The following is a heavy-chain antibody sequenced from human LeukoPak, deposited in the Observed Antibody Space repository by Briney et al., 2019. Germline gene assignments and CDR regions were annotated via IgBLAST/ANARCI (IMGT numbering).Heavy chain of an antibody. CDR1: GGSISSSSYY. D-gene: IGHD3-10*01. V-gene: IGHV4-39*07. Sequence: SETLSLTCTVSGGSISSSSYYWGWIRQPPGKGLEWIGSIYYSGSTYYNPSLKSRVTISVDTSKNQFSLKLSSVTAADTAVYYCARVVRGVIGYWGQGTLVTVSS. CDR3: ARVVRGVIGY. J-gene: IGHJ4*02. CDR2: IYYSGST.